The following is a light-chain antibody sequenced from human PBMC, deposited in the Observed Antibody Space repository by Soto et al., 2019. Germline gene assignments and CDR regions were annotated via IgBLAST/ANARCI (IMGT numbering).Light chain of an antibody. CDR1: SSDVGGYNY. CDR3: SSYTSSSTYV. CDR2: EVS. Sequence: QSALTQPASVSGSPGQSITISCTGTSSDVGGYNYVSWYQQHPGKAPKLMIYEVSNRPSGVSNRFSGSKSGNTASLTISGPQAEGEADYYCSSYTSSSTYVFGAGTKVTVL. J-gene: IGLJ1*01. V-gene: IGLV2-14*01.